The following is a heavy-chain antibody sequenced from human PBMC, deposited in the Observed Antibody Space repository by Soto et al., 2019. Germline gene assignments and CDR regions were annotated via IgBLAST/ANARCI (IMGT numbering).Heavy chain of an antibody. CDR2: IIPIFGTA. V-gene: IGHV1-69*12. Sequence: QVQLVQSGAEVKKPGSSVTVSCKASGGTFSSYTISWVRQAPGQGLEWMGGIIPIFGTANYAQKFQGRVTITADESTSKAYMELSSLRSEDTAVYYCARGNHRWLQVWYFDLWGRGTLVTVSS. CDR1: GGTFSSYT. J-gene: IGHJ2*01. D-gene: IGHD5-12*01. CDR3: ARGNHRWLQVWYFDL.